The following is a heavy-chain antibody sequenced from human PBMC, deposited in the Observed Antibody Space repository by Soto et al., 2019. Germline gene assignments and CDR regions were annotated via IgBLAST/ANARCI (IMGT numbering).Heavy chain of an antibody. J-gene: IGHJ4*02. D-gene: IGHD3-16*01. CDR1: GFTFSRYY. Sequence: EVQLVESGGGLVQHGGSLRLSCTASGFTFSRYYMQWVRQAPGKGLVWVSHINSDGTSTTLADSVKGRFTISRDNAKNTLYLQMNSLRVEDTAMYYCVRDNYGVDYWGRGTLVTVSS. V-gene: IGHV3-74*03. CDR3: VRDNYGVDY. CDR2: INSDGTST.